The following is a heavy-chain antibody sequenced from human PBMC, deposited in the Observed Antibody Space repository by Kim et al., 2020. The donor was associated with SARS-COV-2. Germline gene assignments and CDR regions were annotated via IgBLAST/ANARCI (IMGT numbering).Heavy chain of an antibody. CDR3: AKVVRDVWGSYLDY. D-gene: IGHD3-16*02. Sequence: GGSLRLSCAASGFTFSSYAMSWVRQAPGKGLEWVSAISGSGGGTYYADSVKGRFTISRDNSKNTLYLQMNSLRAEDTAVYYCAKVVRDVWGSYLDYWGQGTLVTVSS. J-gene: IGHJ4*02. CDR1: GFTFSSYA. CDR2: ISGSGGGT. V-gene: IGHV3-23*01.